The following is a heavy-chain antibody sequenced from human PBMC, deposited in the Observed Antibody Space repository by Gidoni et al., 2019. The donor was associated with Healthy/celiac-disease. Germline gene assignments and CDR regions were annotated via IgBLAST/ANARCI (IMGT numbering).Heavy chain of an antibody. CDR2: MNPNSGNT. Sequence: QVQLVQSGAEVKKPGASVKVSCKASGYTFTSYDINWVRQATGQGLEWMGWMNPNSGNTGYAQKFQGRVTMTRNTSISTAYMELSSLRSEDTAVYYCARGQYCSSTSCYPNWYFDLWGRGTLVTVSS. J-gene: IGHJ2*01. V-gene: IGHV1-8*01. D-gene: IGHD2-2*01. CDR3: ARGQYCSSTSCYPNWYFDL. CDR1: GYTFTSYD.